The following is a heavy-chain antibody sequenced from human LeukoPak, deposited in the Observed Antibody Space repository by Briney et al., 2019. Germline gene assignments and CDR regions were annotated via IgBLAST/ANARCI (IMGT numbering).Heavy chain of an antibody. D-gene: IGHD3-22*01. CDR2: INGGSGDT. Sequence: ASVKVSCKASGYTFTDYTMHWLRQAPGQRLDWMGWINGGSGDTKYSPEFQGRVTITRDTSASTAYMELSSLRSEDTAVYYCANPRYDSSGYYYVDWGQGTLVTVSS. V-gene: IGHV1-3*01. CDR1: GYTFTDYT. CDR3: ANPRYDSSGYYYVD. J-gene: IGHJ4*02.